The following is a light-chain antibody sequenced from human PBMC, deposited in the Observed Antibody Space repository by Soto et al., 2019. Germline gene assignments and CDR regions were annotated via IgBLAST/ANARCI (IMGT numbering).Light chain of an antibody. Sequence: QSALTQPPSASGSLGQSVTISCTGTSSDVGGHNYVSWYQQHPGKAPKLMIYEVSKRPSGVPDRFSASKSGNTASLTVSGLQAEDEADYYCSSYAGSNNYVFGTGTKLTVL. J-gene: IGLJ1*01. CDR3: SSYAGSNNYV. CDR1: SSDVGGHNY. CDR2: EVS. V-gene: IGLV2-8*01.